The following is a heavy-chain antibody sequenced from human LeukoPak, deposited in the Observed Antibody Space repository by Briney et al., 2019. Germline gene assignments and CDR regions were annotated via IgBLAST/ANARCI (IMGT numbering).Heavy chain of an antibody. Sequence: GGSLRLSCAASGFTFSSYAMSWVRQAPGKGLEWVSAISGSGGSTYYADSVKGRFTISRDNSKNTLYLQTNSLRAEDTAVYYCAKQALSDYVWGSYRYFDYWGQGTLVTVSS. CDR1: GFTFSSYA. V-gene: IGHV3-23*01. CDR2: ISGSGGST. J-gene: IGHJ4*02. CDR3: AKQALSDYVWGSYRYFDY. D-gene: IGHD3-16*02.